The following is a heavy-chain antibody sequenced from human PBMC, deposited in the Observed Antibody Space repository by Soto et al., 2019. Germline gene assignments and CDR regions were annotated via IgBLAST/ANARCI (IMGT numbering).Heavy chain of an antibody. J-gene: IGHJ5*02. CDR1: GFTFSSYA. V-gene: IGHV3-30-3*01. CDR3: ASRDYTHNYDPVDP. D-gene: IGHD2-2*02. CDR2: ISYDGSNK. Sequence: QVQLVESGGGVVQPGRSLRLSCAASGFTFSSYAMHWVRQAPGKGLEWVAVISYDGSNKYYADSVKGRFTISRDNSKNTLYLQINRLRADDTAVYYCASRDYTHNYDPVDPWGQGTLVTVSS.